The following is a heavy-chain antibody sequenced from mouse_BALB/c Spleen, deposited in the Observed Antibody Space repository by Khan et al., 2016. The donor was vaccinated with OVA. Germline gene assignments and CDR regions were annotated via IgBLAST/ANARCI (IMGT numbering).Heavy chain of an antibody. Sequence: EVELVESGGGLVKPGGSLKLSCAASGFTFSNYAMSWVRQTPEKRLEWVATISSGGSYTYYPDSVKGRFTISRDNAKNTLYLQMSSLRSEDTAMYYCARTPGYYDSNYFDYWGQGTTLTVSS. J-gene: IGHJ2*01. V-gene: IGHV5-9-3*01. CDR2: ISSGGSYT. CDR1: GFTFSNYA. D-gene: IGHD1-1*01. CDR3: ARTPGYYDSNYFDY.